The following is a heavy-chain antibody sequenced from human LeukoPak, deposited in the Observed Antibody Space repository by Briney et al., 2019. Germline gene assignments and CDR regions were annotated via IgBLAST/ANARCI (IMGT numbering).Heavy chain of an antibody. CDR3: ARDRAIYSGYDPYFDY. Sequence: GGSLRLSSTVSGFMFTGYGMHWVRQAPGKGRVWVAVIWYDGSKEYYADSVKGRFTISRDISNNTLYLQMNSLRAEDTAVYYCARDRAIYSGYDPYFDYWGQGTRVTVSS. V-gene: IGHV3-33*01. D-gene: IGHD5-12*01. CDR1: GFMFTGYG. CDR2: IWYDGSKE. J-gene: IGHJ4*02.